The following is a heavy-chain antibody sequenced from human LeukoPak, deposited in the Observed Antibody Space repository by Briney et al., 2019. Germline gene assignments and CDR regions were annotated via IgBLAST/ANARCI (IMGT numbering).Heavy chain of an antibody. CDR2: ISSSGSTI. D-gene: IGHD3-22*01. J-gene: IGHJ4*02. Sequence: PGGSLRLSCAASGFTFSSYEMNWVRQAPGKGLEWVSYISSSGSTIYYADSVKGRFTISRDNAKNPLYLQMNSLRAEDTAVYYCARAQGYYDTLPGYWGQGTLVTVSS. CDR3: ARAQGYYDTLPGY. V-gene: IGHV3-48*03. CDR1: GFTFSSYE.